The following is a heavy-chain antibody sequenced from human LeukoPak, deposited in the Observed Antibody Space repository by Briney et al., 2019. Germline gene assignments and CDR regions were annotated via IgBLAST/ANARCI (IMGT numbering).Heavy chain of an antibody. CDR2: ISSSGSTI. CDR1: GFTFSSYE. Sequence: GGSLRLSCAASGFTFSSYEMNWVRQAPGKGLEWVSYISSSGSTIYYADSVKGRFTISRDNAKNSLYLQMNSLRAEDTAVYYCARDRGRLYCSSTSCPGWFDPWAREPWSPSPQ. CDR3: ARDRGRLYCSSTSCPGWFDP. J-gene: IGHJ5*02. V-gene: IGHV3-48*03. D-gene: IGHD2-2*01.